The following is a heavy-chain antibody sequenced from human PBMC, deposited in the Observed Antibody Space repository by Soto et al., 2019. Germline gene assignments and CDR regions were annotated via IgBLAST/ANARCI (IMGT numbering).Heavy chain of an antibody. CDR3: ARDLGVTKYCSGGSCYSGKAYYYYYGMDV. V-gene: IGHV3-30-3*01. CDR1: GFTFSSYA. Sequence: QVQLVESGGGVVQPGRSLRLSCAASGFTFSSYAMHWVRQAPGKGLEWVAAISYDGSNKYYADSVKGRFTISRDNSKNTLYLQMNSLRAEDTAVYYCARDLGVTKYCSGGSCYSGKAYYYYYGMDVWGQGTTVTVSS. D-gene: IGHD2-15*01. CDR2: ISYDGSNK. J-gene: IGHJ6*02.